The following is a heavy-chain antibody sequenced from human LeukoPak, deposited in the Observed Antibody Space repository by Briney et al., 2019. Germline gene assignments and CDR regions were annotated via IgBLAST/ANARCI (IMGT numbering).Heavy chain of an antibody. J-gene: IGHJ4*02. D-gene: IGHD1-7*01. Sequence: SETLSLTCTVSGGSISSGSYYWSWIRQPAGKGLEWIGRIYTSGSTNYNPSLKSRVTISVDTSKNQFSLKLSSVTAADTAVYYCARQVGITGTTAFDYWGQGTLVTVSS. CDR3: ARQVGITGTTAFDY. CDR2: IYTSGST. CDR1: GGSISSGSYY. V-gene: IGHV4-61*02.